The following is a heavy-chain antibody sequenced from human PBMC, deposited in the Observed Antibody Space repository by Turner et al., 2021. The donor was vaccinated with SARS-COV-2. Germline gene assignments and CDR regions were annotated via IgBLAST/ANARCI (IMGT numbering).Heavy chain of an antibody. D-gene: IGHD6-6*01. CDR2: INPSSGGT. V-gene: IGHV1-2*07. Sequence: QVQLVQSGAEVKKPGASVKVSCKASGYTFTGYYMYWVRQAPGQGLGWMGWINPSSGGTNCAHKFQGRVTMTRDTSISTAYMELSRLRSDDTAVYYCARVSSLSYYFDYWGQGTLVTVSS. CDR1: GYTFTGYY. CDR3: ARVSSLSYYFDY. J-gene: IGHJ4*02.